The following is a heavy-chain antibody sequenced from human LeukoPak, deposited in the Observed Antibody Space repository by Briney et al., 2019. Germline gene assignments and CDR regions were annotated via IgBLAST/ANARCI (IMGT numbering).Heavy chain of an antibody. V-gene: IGHV3-7*05. CDR1: GFTFSSYW. J-gene: IGHJ4*02. D-gene: IGHD6-19*01. Sequence: GGSLSLSGAASGFTFSSYWMSWVRQAPGKGRVGVANLKEDGSRNHYVDSVKGRFTISRDNAKNSLYLQMSSLRAEDTAVYYCARQLSGWYDADPYWGQGTLVTVSS. CDR3: ARQLSGWYDADPY. CDR2: LKEDGSRN.